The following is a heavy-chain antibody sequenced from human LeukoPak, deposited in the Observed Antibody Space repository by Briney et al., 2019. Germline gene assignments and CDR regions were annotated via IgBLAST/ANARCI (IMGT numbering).Heavy chain of an antibody. D-gene: IGHD2-21*01. V-gene: IGHV3-7*01. Sequence: GGSLRLSCAASGFTFSNYWMSWARQAPGKGLEWVANIKQDGSEKYYVDSVKSRFTISRDNAKNSLYLQMNSLRAEDTGVFYCARDVAYSAFDYWGQGTLVTVSS. J-gene: IGHJ4*02. CDR1: GFTFSNYW. CDR3: ARDVAYSAFDY. CDR2: IKQDGSEK.